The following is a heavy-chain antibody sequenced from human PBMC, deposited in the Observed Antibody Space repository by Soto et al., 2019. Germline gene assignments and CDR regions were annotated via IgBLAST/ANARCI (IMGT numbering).Heavy chain of an antibody. CDR3: ARGQPLDY. Sequence: SETLSLTCTVSGVSISSSGYFWTWIRHHPGKGLEWIGYTSYSGSAYYNPSLKSRVTISLDTSKNQFSLNLSSLSAADTAVYFWARGQPLDYWGQGTLVTVSS. CDR2: TSYSGSA. V-gene: IGHV4-31*03. J-gene: IGHJ4*02. CDR1: GVSISSSGYF.